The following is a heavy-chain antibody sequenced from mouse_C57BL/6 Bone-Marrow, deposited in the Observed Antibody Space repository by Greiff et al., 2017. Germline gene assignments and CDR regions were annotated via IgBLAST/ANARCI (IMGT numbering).Heavy chain of an antibody. CDR2: INPNNGGT. Sequence: VQLKQSGPELVKPGASVKIPCTASGYTFTDYNMDWVKQSPGKSLEWIGDINPNNGGTIYNQKFKGKATLTVDTSSSTAYMELRSLTSEDTAVDYCARGTTVPYGYFDVWGTGTTVTVSS. V-gene: IGHV1-18*01. J-gene: IGHJ1*03. CDR3: ARGTTVPYGYFDV. D-gene: IGHD1-1*01. CDR1: GYTFTDYN.